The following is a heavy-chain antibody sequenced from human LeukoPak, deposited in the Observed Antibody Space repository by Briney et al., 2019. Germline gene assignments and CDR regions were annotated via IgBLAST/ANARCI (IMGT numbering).Heavy chain of an antibody. J-gene: IGHJ4*02. D-gene: IGHD4-17*01. CDR2: IHYTGTT. CDR3: ASKSTDHGELRFDY. V-gene: IGHV4-59*01. CDR1: GDSTNTYF. Sequence: SETLSLTCTISGDSTNTYFWSWIRQPPGKGLEWIGYIHYTGTTNYNPSLKGRVTISVDTSKNQFSLKVSSVTAADTGVYYCASKSTDHGELRFDYWGQGTLVTVSS.